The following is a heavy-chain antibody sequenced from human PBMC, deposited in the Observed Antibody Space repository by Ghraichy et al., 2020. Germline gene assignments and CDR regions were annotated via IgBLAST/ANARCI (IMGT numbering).Heavy chain of an antibody. Sequence: APVKVSCKVSGYTLTELSMHWVRQAPGKGLEWMGGFDPEDGETIYAQKFQGRVTMTEDTSTDTAHMELSSLRSEDTAVYYCATEWELGQDDAFDIWGQGTMVTVSS. CDR3: ATEWELGQDDAFDI. CDR1: GYTLTELS. CDR2: FDPEDGET. V-gene: IGHV1-24*01. D-gene: IGHD1-26*01. J-gene: IGHJ3*02.